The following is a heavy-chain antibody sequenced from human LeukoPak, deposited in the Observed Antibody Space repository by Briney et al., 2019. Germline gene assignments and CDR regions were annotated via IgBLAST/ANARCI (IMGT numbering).Heavy chain of an antibody. V-gene: IGHV1-2*02. CDR3: AREYSSSLDAFDI. D-gene: IGHD6-6*01. Sequence: ASVKVSCKASGYTFTGYYMHWVRQAPGQGLEWMGWINPNSGGTNYAQKFQGRVTMTRDTSISTAYMEPSRLRSDDTAVYYCAREYSSSLDAFDIWGQGTMVTVSS. J-gene: IGHJ3*02. CDR1: GYTFTGYY. CDR2: INPNSGGT.